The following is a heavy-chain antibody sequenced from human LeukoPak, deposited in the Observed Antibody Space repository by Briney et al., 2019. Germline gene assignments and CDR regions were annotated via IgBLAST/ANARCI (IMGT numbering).Heavy chain of an antibody. Sequence: SGGSLRLSCAASGFTFSSFDMHWVRQPTGQGLEWVSTIGTASDTYYPGSVAGRFTLSRDNAKNSLYLQMNSLTAGDTAVYYCARGTARGKYYYMDVWGKGTTVTVSS. CDR3: ARGTARGKYYYMDV. CDR1: GFTFSSFD. V-gene: IGHV3-13*01. CDR2: IGTASDT. D-gene: IGHD1-1*01. J-gene: IGHJ6*03.